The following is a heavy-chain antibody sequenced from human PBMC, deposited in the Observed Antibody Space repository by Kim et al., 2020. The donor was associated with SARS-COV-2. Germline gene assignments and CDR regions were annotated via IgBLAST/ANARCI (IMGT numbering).Heavy chain of an antibody. J-gene: IGHJ4*02. V-gene: IGHV4-4*02. CDR2: IYHSGST. CDR3: ARSRGRVALRSYDILTGYNYFDY. D-gene: IGHD3-9*01. CDR1: GGSISSSNW. Sequence: SETLSLTCAVSGGSISSSNWWSWVRQPPGKGLEWIGEIYHSGSTNYNPSLKSRVTISVDKSKNQFSLKLSSVTAADTAVYYCARSRGRVALRSYDILTGYNYFDYWGQGTLVTVSS.